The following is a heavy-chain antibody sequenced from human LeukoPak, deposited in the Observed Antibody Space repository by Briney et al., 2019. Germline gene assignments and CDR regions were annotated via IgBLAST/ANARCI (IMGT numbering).Heavy chain of an antibody. CDR1: GFTFSSHW. J-gene: IGHJ5*02. CDR3: AREGEQQLGWFDP. CDR2: IKQDGSEK. V-gene: IGHV3-7*03. Sequence: PGGSLRLSCAASGFTFSSHWMSWVRQAPGKGLEWVANIKQDGSEKYYVDSVKGRFTISRDNAKNSLYLQMNSLRAEDTAVYYCAREGEQQLGWFDPWGQGTLVTVSS. D-gene: IGHD6-13*01.